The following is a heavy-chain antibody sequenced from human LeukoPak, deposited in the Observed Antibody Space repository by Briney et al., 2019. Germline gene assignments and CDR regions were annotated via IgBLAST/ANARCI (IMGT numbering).Heavy chain of an antibody. CDR3: ARGLTYFYDSSGFPPDWFDP. D-gene: IGHD3-22*01. J-gene: IGHJ5*02. CDR1: GGSFSGYY. V-gene: IGHV4-34*09. Sequence: PSETLSLTCAVYGGSFSGYYWSWIRQPPGKGLEWIGYIYYSGSTYYNPSLKSRVTISVDTSKNQFSLKLSSVTAADTAVYYCARGLTYFYDSSGFPPDWFDPWGQGTLVTVSS. CDR2: IYYSGST.